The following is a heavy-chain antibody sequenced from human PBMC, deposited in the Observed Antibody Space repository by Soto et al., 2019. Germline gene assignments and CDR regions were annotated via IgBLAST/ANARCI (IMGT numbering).Heavy chain of an antibody. CDR1: GFTFSSYG. D-gene: IGHD2-2*01. V-gene: IGHV3-30*03. Sequence: GGSLRLSRAASGFTFSSYGVHWVRQAPGKGLEWVAVISYDGSNKYYADSVKGRFTISRDNSKNTLYLQMNSLRAEDTAVYYCAVGYCSSTSCYAPRLYYYGMDVWGQGTTVTVSS. CDR2: ISYDGSNK. J-gene: IGHJ6*02. CDR3: AVGYCSSTSCYAPRLYYYGMDV.